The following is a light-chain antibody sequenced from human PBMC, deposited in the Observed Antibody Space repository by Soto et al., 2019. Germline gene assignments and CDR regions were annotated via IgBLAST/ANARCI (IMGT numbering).Light chain of an antibody. V-gene: IGLV2-8*01. J-gene: IGLJ1*01. CDR3: GSWDSSLSAYV. CDR1: SSDVGGYNY. Sequence: QSVLTQPPSASGSPGQSATISCTGTSSDVGGYNYVSWYQQHPGKAPKLMIYEVNKRPSGVPDRFSGSKSGTSATLGITGFQTGDEADYYCGSWDSSLSAYVFGTGTKVTVL. CDR2: EVN.